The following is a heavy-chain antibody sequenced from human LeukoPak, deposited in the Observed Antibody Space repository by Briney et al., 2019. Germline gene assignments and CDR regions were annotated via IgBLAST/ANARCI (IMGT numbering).Heavy chain of an antibody. V-gene: IGHV4-4*07. Sequence: PSETLSLTCTVSGGSISSYYWSWIRQPAGKGLEWIGRFYTSGSTDYNPSLKSRVTMSVDTSTNQFSLRLSSVTAADTAVYYCARERDYSNAYVMDVWGQGTTVTVSS. D-gene: IGHD4-11*01. J-gene: IGHJ6*02. CDR3: ARERDYSNAYVMDV. CDR1: GGSISSYY. CDR2: FYTSGST.